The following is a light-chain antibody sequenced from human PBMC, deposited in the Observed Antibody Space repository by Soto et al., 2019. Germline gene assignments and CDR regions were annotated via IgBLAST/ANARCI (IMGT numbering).Light chain of an antibody. CDR2: GAS. V-gene: IGKV1D-12*01. CDR1: QGIRTW. J-gene: IGKJ5*01. Sequence: DIHRSLSQWSRAASGGGGDTGSRLESQGIRTWLAWYQQKPGKAHKLLIYGASSLQSGVPSRFSGSGSGTAFTLTLRTLQPDDFALSYCQQANSSAISFGEGTRLDIK. CDR3: QQANSSAIS.